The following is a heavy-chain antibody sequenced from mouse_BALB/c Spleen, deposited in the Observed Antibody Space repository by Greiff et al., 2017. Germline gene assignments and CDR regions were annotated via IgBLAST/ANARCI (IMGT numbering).Heavy chain of an antibody. CDR2: ISSGGSYT. CDR3: ARHPTLFYFDY. V-gene: IGHV5-6*01. J-gene: IGHJ2*01. Sequence: EVQVVESGGDLVKPGGSLKLSCAASGFTFSSYGMSWVRQTPDKRLEWVATISSGGSYTYYPDSVKGRFTISRDNAKNTLYLQMSSLKSEDTAMYYCARHPTLFYFDYWGQGTTLTVSS. D-gene: IGHD1-1*01. CDR1: GFTFSSYG.